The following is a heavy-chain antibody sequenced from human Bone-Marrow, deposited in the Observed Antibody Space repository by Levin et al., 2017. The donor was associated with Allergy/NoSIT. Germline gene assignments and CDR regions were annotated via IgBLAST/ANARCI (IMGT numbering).Heavy chain of an antibody. CDR2: IYHSGST. Sequence: LRLSCEVSGATITGAGYYWSWIRQVPGKGLEFVGQIYHSGSTYYNPSLKSRLSVSVDASRNHFSLSLRSVTAADTAIYYCARGGLTVSTNWFDPWGQGTLVTVSS. D-gene: IGHD3-10*01. CDR1: GATITGAGYY. J-gene: IGHJ5*02. CDR3: ARGGLTVSTNWFDP. V-gene: IGHV4-31*11.